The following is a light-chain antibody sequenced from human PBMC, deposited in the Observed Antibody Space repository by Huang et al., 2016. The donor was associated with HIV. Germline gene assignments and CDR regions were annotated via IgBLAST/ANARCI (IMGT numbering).Light chain of an antibody. J-gene: IGKJ1*01. CDR1: QGVSNN. V-gene: IGKV3D-15*01. Sequence: EIVMTQSPATLSVSPGERATLSCRASQGVSNNIAWYPQKPGQPPRLLIHGASTRATGIAAKFSGRGSGTDFTLTITSLQPEDSAVYYCQHYNNWPPWTFGPGTQVEI. CDR3: QHYNNWPPWT. CDR2: GAS.